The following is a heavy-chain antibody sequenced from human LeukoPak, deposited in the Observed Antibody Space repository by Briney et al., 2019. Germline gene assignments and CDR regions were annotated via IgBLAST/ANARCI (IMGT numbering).Heavy chain of an antibody. Sequence: GESLKISCKGSGYSFTRYWIGWVRQMSGKGLEWMGIIYPGDSDTRYSPSFQGQVTISADNSISTAYLQWSSLKASDTAMYYCAISEMATIFDYWGQGTLVTVSS. J-gene: IGHJ4*02. D-gene: IGHD5-24*01. V-gene: IGHV5-51*01. CDR2: IYPGDSDT. CDR3: AISEMATIFDY. CDR1: GYSFTRYW.